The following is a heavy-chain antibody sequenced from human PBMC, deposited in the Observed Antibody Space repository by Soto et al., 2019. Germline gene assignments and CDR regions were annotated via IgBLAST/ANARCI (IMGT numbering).Heavy chain of an antibody. Sequence: ASVKVSCKASGYTFTGYYMHWVRQAPGQGLEWMGWINPNSGGTNYAQKFQGWVTMTRDTSISTAYMELSRLRSDDTALYYFARDRYYYDSSGYYTAFDIWGQGTMVTVSS. J-gene: IGHJ3*02. CDR3: ARDRYYYDSSGYYTAFDI. CDR2: INPNSGGT. CDR1: GYTFTGYY. D-gene: IGHD3-22*01. V-gene: IGHV1-2*04.